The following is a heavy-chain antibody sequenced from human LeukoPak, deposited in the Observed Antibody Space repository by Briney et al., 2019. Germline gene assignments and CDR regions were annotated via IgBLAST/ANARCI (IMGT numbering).Heavy chain of an antibody. V-gene: IGHV1-2*02. J-gene: IGHJ4*02. Sequence: ASVKVSCKASGYTFTGYYMHWVRQAPGQGLEWMGWINPNSGGTNYAQKFQGRVTMTRDTSISTAYMELSRLRSDDTGVYYCARMGISRTYYYDSSGYYDDRDYFDYWGQGTLVTVSS. CDR2: INPNSGGT. CDR3: ARMGISRTYYYDSSGYYDDRDYFDY. CDR1: GYTFTGYY. D-gene: IGHD3-22*01.